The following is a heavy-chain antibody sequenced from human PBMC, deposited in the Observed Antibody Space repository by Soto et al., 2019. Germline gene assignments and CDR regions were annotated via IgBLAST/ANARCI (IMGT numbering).Heavy chain of an antibody. CDR1: GYTLTELS. V-gene: IGHV1-24*01. CDR3: ATVEWLLSKPYYFDY. CDR2: FDPEDGET. D-gene: IGHD3-3*01. J-gene: IGHJ4*02. Sequence: ASVKVSCKVSGYTLTELSMHWVRQAPGKGLEWMGGFDPEDGETIYAQKFQGRVTMTEDTSTDTAYMELSSLRSEDTAVYYCATVEWLLSKPYYFDYWGQGTLVTVSS.